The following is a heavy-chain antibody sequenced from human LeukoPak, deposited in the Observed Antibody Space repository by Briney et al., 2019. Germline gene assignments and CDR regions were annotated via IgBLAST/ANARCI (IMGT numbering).Heavy chain of an antibody. J-gene: IGHJ1*01. Sequence: GRSLRLSCAASGFTFSSYAMHWVRQAPGKGLEWVAVISYDGSNKYYADSVKGRFTISRDNSKNTLYLQMNSLRAEGTAVYYCARDVVGGSSSWPAEYFQHWGQGTLVTVSS. V-gene: IGHV3-30-3*01. CDR3: ARDVVGGSSSWPAEYFQH. CDR2: ISYDGSNK. CDR1: GFTFSSYA. D-gene: IGHD6-13*01.